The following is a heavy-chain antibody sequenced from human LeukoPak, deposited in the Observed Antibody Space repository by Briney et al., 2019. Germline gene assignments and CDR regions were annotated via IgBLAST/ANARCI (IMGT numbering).Heavy chain of an antibody. V-gene: IGHV3-74*01. J-gene: IGHJ5*02. Sequence: TGGSLRLSCAASGFTFSSLWMHWARQAPGKGLVWVSRLNTDGSSTVYADSVKGRFTISRDNAKNTLYLQMNSLRAEDTAVYYCARGYYDSNDSNRSNWFDPWGQGTLVTVSS. CDR1: GFTFSSLW. CDR3: ARGYYDSNDSNRSNWFDP. D-gene: IGHD3-22*01. CDR2: LNTDGSST.